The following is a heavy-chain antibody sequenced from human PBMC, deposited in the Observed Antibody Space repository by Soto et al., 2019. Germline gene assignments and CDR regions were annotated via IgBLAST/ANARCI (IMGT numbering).Heavy chain of an antibody. V-gene: IGHV4-30-2*01. CDR1: GGSISSGGYS. J-gene: IGHJ4*02. CDR2: IYHSGST. CDR3: ARGSRSGLNYGDYLAGHFDY. D-gene: IGHD4-17*01. Sequence: SETLSLTCAVSGGSISSGGYSWSWIRQPPGKGLEWIGYIYHSGSTYYNPSLKSRVTISVDRSKNQFSLKLSSVTAADTAVYYCARGSRSGLNYGDYLAGHFDYWGQGTLVTVSS.